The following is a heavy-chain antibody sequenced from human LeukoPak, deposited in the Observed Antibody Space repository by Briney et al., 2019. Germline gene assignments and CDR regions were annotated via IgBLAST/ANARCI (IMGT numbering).Heavy chain of an antibody. CDR1: GFTFSSYG. CDR3: AKGKGQNWDPFDY. V-gene: IGHV3-33*06. J-gene: IGHJ4*02. D-gene: IGHD7-27*01. Sequence: GGSLRLSCAASGFTFSSYGMHRVRQAPGKGLEWVAVIWYDGSDKYYADSVKGRFTISRDNSKNTLYLQMNSLRAEDTAVYYCAKGKGQNWDPFDYWGQGTLVTVSS. CDR2: IWYDGSDK.